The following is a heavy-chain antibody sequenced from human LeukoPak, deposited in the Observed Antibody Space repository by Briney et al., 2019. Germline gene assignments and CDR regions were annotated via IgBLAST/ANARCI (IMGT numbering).Heavy chain of an antibody. CDR3: ARVAVRGVLTDY. CDR1: GGSISSGGYY. CDR2: IYYSGST. D-gene: IGHD3-10*01. Sequence: SQTLSLTCTVSGGSISSGGYYWSGIRQHPEKGLEWIGYIYYSGSTYYNPSLKSRVTISVDTSKNQFSLKLSSVTAADTAVYYCARVAVRGVLTDYWGQGTLVTVSS. J-gene: IGHJ4*02. V-gene: IGHV4-31*03.